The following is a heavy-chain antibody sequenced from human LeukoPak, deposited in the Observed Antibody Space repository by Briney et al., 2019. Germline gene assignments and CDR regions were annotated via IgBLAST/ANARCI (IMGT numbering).Heavy chain of an antibody. V-gene: IGHV4-4*02. J-gene: IGHJ4*02. CDR2: VNLQGST. Sequence: PSGTLSLTCGVSGGSITNTNYWTWVRQPPGKGLEWIGEVNLQGSTNYNPSLMGRVAISVDTSENHISLQLTSVTATDTAVYYCAREGGPYRPLDYSGQGTLVTVSS. CDR3: AREGGPYRPLDY. CDR1: GGSITNTNY.